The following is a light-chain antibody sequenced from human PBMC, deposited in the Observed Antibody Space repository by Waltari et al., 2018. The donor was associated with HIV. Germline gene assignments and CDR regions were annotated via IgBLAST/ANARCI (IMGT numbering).Light chain of an antibody. CDR2: GNS. Sequence: QSVLTQPPSVSGAPGQRGTISCTGSSSNIGAGYDVHWYQQLPGTAPKLLIYGNSDRPSGVHDRLSGSKSGTSASLVITGLQAEDEADYYCQSYDSSLSGVVFGGGTKLTVL. CDR1: SSNIGAGYD. CDR3: QSYDSSLSGVV. J-gene: IGLJ2*01. V-gene: IGLV1-40*01.